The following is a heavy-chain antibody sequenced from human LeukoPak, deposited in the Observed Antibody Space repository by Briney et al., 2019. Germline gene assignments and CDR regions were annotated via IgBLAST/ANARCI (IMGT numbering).Heavy chain of an antibody. CDR3: AKPYGSPAL. Sequence: PGGSLRLSCTASGFTFSSYAMHWVRQAPGKGLEWVAVISYDGSNKYYADSVKGRFTISRDNSKNTLYLQMNSLRAEDTAVYYCAKPYGSPALWGQGTLVTVSS. CDR2: ISYDGSNK. V-gene: IGHV3-30*04. D-gene: IGHD4-17*01. J-gene: IGHJ4*02. CDR1: GFTFSSYA.